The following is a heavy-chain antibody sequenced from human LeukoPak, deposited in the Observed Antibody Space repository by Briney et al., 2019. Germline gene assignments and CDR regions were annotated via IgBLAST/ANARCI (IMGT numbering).Heavy chain of an antibody. J-gene: IGHJ5*02. CDR2: ISAYNGNT. Sequence: ASVKVSCKASGYTFTSYGISWVRQAPGQGLEWMGWISAYNGNTNYAQKLQGRVTMTTDTSTSTAYMELRSLRSDDTAVYYCALHYYDSSGHYNWFDPWGQGTLVTVSS. CDR3: ALHYYDSSGHYNWFDP. V-gene: IGHV1-18*01. CDR1: GYTFTSYG. D-gene: IGHD3-22*01.